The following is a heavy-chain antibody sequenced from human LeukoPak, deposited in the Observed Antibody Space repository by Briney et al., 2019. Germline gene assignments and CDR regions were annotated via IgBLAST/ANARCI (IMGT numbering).Heavy chain of an antibody. Sequence: ASVKVSCKASGYTFSDYYMHWVRQAPGQGLEWMGWISAYNGNTNYAQKLQGRVTMTTDTSTSTAYMELRSLRSDDTAVYYCTVTAAAYDYWGQGTLVTVSS. J-gene: IGHJ4*02. CDR3: TVTAAAYDY. V-gene: IGHV1-18*04. CDR2: ISAYNGNT. D-gene: IGHD6-13*01. CDR1: GYTFSDYY.